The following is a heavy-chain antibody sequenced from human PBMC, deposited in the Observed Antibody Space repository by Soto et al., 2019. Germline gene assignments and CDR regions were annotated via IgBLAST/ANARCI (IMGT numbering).Heavy chain of an antibody. Sequence: QPGGSLRLSCAASGFTFSSYAMSWVRQAPGKGLEWVSAISGSGGSTYYADSVMGRFTISRDNSKNTLYLQMNSLRAEDTAVYYCAKDPASYSSSWYADWFDPWGQGTLVTVSS. D-gene: IGHD6-13*01. J-gene: IGHJ5*02. CDR1: GFTFSSYA. CDR2: ISGSGGST. CDR3: AKDPASYSSSWYADWFDP. V-gene: IGHV3-23*01.